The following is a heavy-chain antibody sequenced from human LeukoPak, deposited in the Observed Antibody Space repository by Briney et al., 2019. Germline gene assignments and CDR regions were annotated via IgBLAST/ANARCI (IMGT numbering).Heavy chain of an antibody. CDR2: ISGGGGST. J-gene: IGHJ3*02. V-gene: IGHV3-23*01. CDR1: GFTFSSYA. D-gene: IGHD3-10*01. Sequence: GGSLRLSCAASGFTFSSYAISWVRQAPGKGLEWVSAISGGGGSTYYADSVKGRFTISRDNSKNTLYLQMNSLRAEDTAVYYCANHPRFLLLWFGDHWGAFDIWGQGTMVTVSS. CDR3: ANHPRFLLLWFGDHWGAFDI.